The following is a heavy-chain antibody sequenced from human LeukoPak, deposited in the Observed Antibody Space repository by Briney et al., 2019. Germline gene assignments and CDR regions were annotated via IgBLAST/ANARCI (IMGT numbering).Heavy chain of an antibody. CDR1: GYTFTSYG. J-gene: IGHJ6*02. CDR2: ISAYNGNT. Sequence: ASVKVSCKAYGYTFTSYGISWVRQAPGQGLEWMGWISAYNGNTNYAQKLQGRVTMTTDTSTSTAYMELRSLRSDDTAVYYCAREIDDSSGYPLRGMDVWGQGTTVTVSS. D-gene: IGHD3-22*01. V-gene: IGHV1-18*01. CDR3: AREIDDSSGYPLRGMDV.